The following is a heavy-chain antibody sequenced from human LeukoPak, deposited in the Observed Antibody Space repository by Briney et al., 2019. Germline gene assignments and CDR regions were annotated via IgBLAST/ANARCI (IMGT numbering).Heavy chain of an antibody. V-gene: IGHV3-30*02. Sequence: GGSLRLSCAASGFPFSTYGMHWVRQAPGKGLEWVSFIRYDGNNKQYGDSVKGRFTISRDDSKNTLYPQMSSLRAEDTAVYYCAKTLRDSSGYYAAGDWGQGTLVTVSS. CDR1: GFPFSTYG. J-gene: IGHJ4*02. CDR2: IRYDGNNK. D-gene: IGHD3-22*01. CDR3: AKTLRDSSGYYAAGD.